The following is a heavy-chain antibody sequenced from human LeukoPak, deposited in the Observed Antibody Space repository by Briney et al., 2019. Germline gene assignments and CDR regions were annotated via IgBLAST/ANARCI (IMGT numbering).Heavy chain of an antibody. CDR3: AKDLYGAYYDFWSGYSPVDY. CDR2: ISGGGGST. J-gene: IGHJ4*02. D-gene: IGHD3-3*01. CDR1: GFTFSSYA. V-gene: IGHV3-23*01. Sequence: GGSLRLSCAASGFTFSSYAMSWVRRAPGKGLEWVSAISGGGGSTYYADSVKGRFTISRDNSKNTLYLQMNSLRAEDTAVYYCAKDLYGAYYDFWSGYSPVDYWGQGTLVTVSS.